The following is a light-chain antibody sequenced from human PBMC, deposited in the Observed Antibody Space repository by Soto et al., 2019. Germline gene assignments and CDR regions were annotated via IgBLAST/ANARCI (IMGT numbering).Light chain of an antibody. V-gene: IGKV3-20*01. J-gene: IGKJ2*01. CDR1: QSVSTN. CDR2: GAS. Sequence: VMTQSPATLSVSPGERAALSCRASQSVSTNLAWYQQKPGQPPRLLMYGASNRATGIPDRFSGTGSGTDFTLTISRLEPEDFAVYYCQQYGSSPYTFGLGTKVDIK. CDR3: QQYGSSPYT.